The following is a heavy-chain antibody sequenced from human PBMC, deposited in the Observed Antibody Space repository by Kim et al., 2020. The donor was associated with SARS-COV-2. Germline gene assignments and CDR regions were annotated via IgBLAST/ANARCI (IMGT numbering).Heavy chain of an antibody. D-gene: IGHD3-22*01. J-gene: IGHJ4*02. CDR3: ARSVDSSGYLYDY. V-gene: IGHV4-34*01. Sequence: SETLSLTCAVYGGSFSGYYWSWIRQPPGKGLEWIGEINHSGSTNYNPSLKSRVTISVDTSKNQFSLKLSSVTAADTAVYYCARSVDSSGYLYDYWGQGTLVTVSS. CDR2: INHSGST. CDR1: GGSFSGYY.